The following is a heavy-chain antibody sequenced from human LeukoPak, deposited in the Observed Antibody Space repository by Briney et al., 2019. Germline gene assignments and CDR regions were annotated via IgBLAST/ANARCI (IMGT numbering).Heavy chain of an antibody. J-gene: IGHJ4*02. Sequence: SGGSLRLSCAASGFTFSSYEMNWVRQAPGKGLEWVSYISSSGSTIYYADSVKGRFTISRDNAKNSLYLQMNGLRAEDTAVYYCARDLGSGYPDWGQGTLVTVSS. V-gene: IGHV3-48*03. CDR2: ISSSGSTI. CDR3: ARDLGSGYPD. D-gene: IGHD3-22*01. CDR1: GFTFSSYE.